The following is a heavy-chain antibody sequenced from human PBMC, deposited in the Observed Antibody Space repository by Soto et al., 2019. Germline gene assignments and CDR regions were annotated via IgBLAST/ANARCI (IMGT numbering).Heavy chain of an antibody. V-gene: IGHV3-23*05. CDR2: IYSSGTT. CDR1: GFTFSSYA. Sequence: GGSLRLSSAASGFTFSSYAMSWVRQAQGKGLEWVSIIYSSGTTYYADSVKGRFTIPRDKSKNTLYLQTRNLRADDTVLYCCARVDRYDYYYAMHVWGQGTTVTVSS. D-gene: IGHD5-12*01. CDR3: ARVDRYDYYYAMHV. J-gene: IGHJ6*02.